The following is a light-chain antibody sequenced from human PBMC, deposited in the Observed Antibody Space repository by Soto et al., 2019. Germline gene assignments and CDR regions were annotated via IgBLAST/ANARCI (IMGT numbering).Light chain of an antibody. CDR2: DAS. Sequence: EIVMTQSPATLSVSPGERATFSCRASQSVSSNLAWYQQKPGQAPRLLIYDASNRATGIPAKFSGGGSGTDFTLTISTLEPEDFAVYYCQQRSNWPPTFGGGTKVEIK. J-gene: IGKJ4*01. V-gene: IGKV3-11*01. CDR3: QQRSNWPPT. CDR1: QSVSSN.